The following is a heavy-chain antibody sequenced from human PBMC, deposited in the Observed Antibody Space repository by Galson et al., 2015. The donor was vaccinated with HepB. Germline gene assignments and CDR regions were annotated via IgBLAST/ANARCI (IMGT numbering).Heavy chain of an antibody. CDR3: VRGRNGHFDI. V-gene: IGHV3-11*01. CDR2: ISSSGTTI. Sequence: SLRLSCATSGFIFSDYYMTWIRQAPGRGLQWLSYISSSGTTIYYADSVKGRFTVSRDNAKNSLSLQMSSLRAEDTAVYFCVRGRNGHFDIWGQGTMVTVSS. CDR1: GFIFSDYY. J-gene: IGHJ3*02.